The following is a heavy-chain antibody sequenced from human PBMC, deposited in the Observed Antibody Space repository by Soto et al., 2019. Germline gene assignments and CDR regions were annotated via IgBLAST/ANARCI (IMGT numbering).Heavy chain of an antibody. CDR1: GFTFDDYA. Sequence: EMQLVESGGGLVQPGMSLRLSCAASGFTFDDYAMYWVRQVPGKGLEWVSGISWNSGRIGYADSVKGRFTISRDNAKKALYLQMSRLRTEDTALYYCTKARLWGGDGYNSYYYNAMDVWGQGTTVTVSS. CDR2: ISWNSGRI. CDR3: TKARLWGGDGYNSYYYNAMDV. V-gene: IGHV3-9*01. J-gene: IGHJ6*02. D-gene: IGHD3-16*01.